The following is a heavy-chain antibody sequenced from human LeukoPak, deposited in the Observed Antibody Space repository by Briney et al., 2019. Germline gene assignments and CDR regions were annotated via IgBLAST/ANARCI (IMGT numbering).Heavy chain of an antibody. CDR2: IHYSGST. CDR1: GDSITSSNYY. J-gene: IGHJ4*02. CDR3: ARGTIFGV. V-gene: IGHV4-39*01. Sequence: SETLSLTCTVSGDSITSSNYYWGWIRQPPGKGLEWIGSIHYSGSTYYNPSLKSRVTISVDTSRNQFSLNLSSVTAADTAVYYCARGTIFGVWGQGTLVTVSS. D-gene: IGHD3-3*01.